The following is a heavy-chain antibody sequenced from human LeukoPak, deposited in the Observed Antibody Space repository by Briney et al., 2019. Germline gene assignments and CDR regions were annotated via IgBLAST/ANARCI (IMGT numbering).Heavy chain of an antibody. J-gene: IGHJ4*02. CDR2: ISSSGGNT. CDR1: GFTFSSYT. V-gene: IGHV3-23*01. CDR3: GKDLSHGLVMLVLSDY. Sequence: SGGSLRLSCAASGFTFSSYTMSWVRQAPGKGLEWVSAISSSGGNTYYADSVKGRFTISRDNSKNSLYLQMTRLRAEETAVYYCGKDLSHGLVMLVLSDYWGQGTLVTASS. D-gene: IGHD3-16*01.